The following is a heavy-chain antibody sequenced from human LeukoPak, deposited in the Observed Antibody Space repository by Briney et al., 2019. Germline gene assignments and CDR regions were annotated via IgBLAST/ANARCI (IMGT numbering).Heavy chain of an antibody. D-gene: IGHD3-9*01. Sequence: PGGSLRLSCAASGFTFSSYAMHWVRQAPGKGLEWVAVISYDGSNKYYADSVKGRFTISRDNPKNTLYLQMNSLRAEDTAVYYCARDKNDILTGSPYSYGMDVWGQGTTVTVSS. CDR2: ISYDGSNK. CDR1: GFTFSSYA. V-gene: IGHV3-30-3*01. CDR3: ARDKNDILTGSPYSYGMDV. J-gene: IGHJ6*02.